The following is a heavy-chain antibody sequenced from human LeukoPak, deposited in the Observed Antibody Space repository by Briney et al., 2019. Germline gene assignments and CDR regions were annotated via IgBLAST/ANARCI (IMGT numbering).Heavy chain of an antibody. Sequence: PSETLSLTCTVSGDSISSRSYYWGWIRQPPGKGLEWIGSNSGSTYYNPSLKSRVTISVNTSKNQFSLKLSSVTAADTAVYYCARAKSRRRQLWPNTYYYYYMDVWGKGTTVTVSS. CDR2: NSGST. D-gene: IGHD5-18*01. V-gene: IGHV4-39*01. J-gene: IGHJ6*03. CDR1: GDSISSRSYY. CDR3: ARAKSRRRQLWPNTYYYYYMDV.